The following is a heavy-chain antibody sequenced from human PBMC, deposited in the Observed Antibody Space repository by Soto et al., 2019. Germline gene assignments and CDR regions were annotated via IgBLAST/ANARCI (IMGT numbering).Heavy chain of an antibody. Sequence: SETLSLTCTVSGGSITGYYWSWIRQPPGRGLEWIGFIYYAGTTFYTPSLNSGPTISLDTSKNQFYLKLPSVTAADTAVYYCWMHDAVLKLQNGMVVRGQGTTVIVSS. V-gene: IGHV4-59*01. J-gene: IGHJ6*02. CDR3: WMHDAVLKLQNGMVV. CDR1: GGSITGYY. CDR2: IYYAGTT. D-gene: IGHD2-2*03.